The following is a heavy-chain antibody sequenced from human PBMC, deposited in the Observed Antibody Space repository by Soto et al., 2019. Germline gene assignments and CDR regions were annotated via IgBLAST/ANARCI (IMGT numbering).Heavy chain of an antibody. CDR2: IMPIFGSA. D-gene: IGHD3-22*01. CDR3: ARQFDSDTSGYYYAY. J-gene: IGHJ4*02. Sequence: QVQLVQSGAEVKKPGSSVKVSCKASGGTFSTNTISWVRQAPGQGPEWMGGIMPIFGSANYAQKIQGRVTITADEYTRTVYMELSRLRSEDTAVYYCARQFDSDTSGYYYAYWGQGTLVTVSS. CDR1: GGTFSTNT. V-gene: IGHV1-69*01.